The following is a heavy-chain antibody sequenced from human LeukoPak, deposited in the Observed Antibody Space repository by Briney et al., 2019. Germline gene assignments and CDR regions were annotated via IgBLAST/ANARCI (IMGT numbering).Heavy chain of an antibody. J-gene: IGHJ6*02. V-gene: IGHV3-30*02. Sequence: GGSLRLSCAASGFTFSSYGMHWVRQAPGEGLEWVAFIRYDGSNKYYADSVKGRFTISRDNSKNTLYLQMNSLRAEDTAVYYCAKNRGYSYGMDVWGQGTTVTVSS. CDR2: IRYDGSNK. CDR3: AKNRGYSYGMDV. D-gene: IGHD5-18*01. CDR1: GFTFSSYG.